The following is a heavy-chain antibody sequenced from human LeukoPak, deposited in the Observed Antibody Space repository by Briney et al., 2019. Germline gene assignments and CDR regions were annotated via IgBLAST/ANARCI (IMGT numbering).Heavy chain of an antibody. CDR3: ARSGGYSSGWTIFDY. V-gene: IGHV3-74*01. Sequence: GGSLRLSCAASGFTFSSYWMHWVRQAPGKGLVWVSRISDGGSTTTYADSVKGRFTISRDNAKNTLYLQMNGLRAEDTAVYYCARSGGYSSGWTIFDYWGQGTLVTVSS. CDR2: ISDGGSTT. CDR1: GFTFSSYW. D-gene: IGHD6-19*01. J-gene: IGHJ4*02.